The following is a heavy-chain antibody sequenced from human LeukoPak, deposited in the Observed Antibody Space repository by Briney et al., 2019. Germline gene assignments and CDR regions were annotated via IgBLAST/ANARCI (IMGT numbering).Heavy chain of an antibody. J-gene: IGHJ6*02. CDR2: ISAHNGNT. V-gene: IGHV1-18*01. Sequence: GASVKVSCKASGYTFTSYGISWVRQAPGQGLEWMGWISAHNGNTNYAQKLQGRVTMTTDTSTSTAYMELRSLRSDDTAVYYCARDTIFGVVTYYYYGMDVWGQGTTVTVSS. D-gene: IGHD3-3*01. CDR3: ARDTIFGVVTYYYYGMDV. CDR1: GYTFTSYG.